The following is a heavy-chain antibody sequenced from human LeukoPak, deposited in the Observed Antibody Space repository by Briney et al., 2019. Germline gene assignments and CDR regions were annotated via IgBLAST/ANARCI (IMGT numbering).Heavy chain of an antibody. CDR1: GFTFSSYW. D-gene: IGHD4-23*01. Sequence: GSLRLSCAASGFTFSSYWMNWVRQAPGKGLVWVSRIASDGSSTTYADSVKGRFSISRDNAKNTLYLQMNSLRVEDTAVYYCARGRPHGNDYWGREPWSPSPQ. CDR2: IASDGSST. J-gene: IGHJ4*02. CDR3: ARGRPHGNDY. V-gene: IGHV3-74*01.